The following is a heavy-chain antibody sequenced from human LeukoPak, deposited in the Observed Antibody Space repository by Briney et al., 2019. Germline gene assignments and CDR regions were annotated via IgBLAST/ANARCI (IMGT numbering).Heavy chain of an antibody. D-gene: IGHD1-1*01. CDR2: LSGSGGGT. J-gene: IGHJ4*02. CDR3: AKDLSNWNDVTSPDY. CDR1: GFTFSDYY. V-gene: IGHV3-23*01. Sequence: GGSLRLSCAASGFTFSDYYMSWIREAPGKGLEWVSTLSGSGGGTYYADSVKGRFTISRDNSKNTLYLQMNSLRSEDTALYYCAKDLSNWNDVTSPDYWGQGTLVTVSS.